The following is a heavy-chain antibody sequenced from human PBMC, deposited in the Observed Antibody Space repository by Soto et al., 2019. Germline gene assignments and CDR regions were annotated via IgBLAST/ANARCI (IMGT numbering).Heavy chain of an antibody. CDR2: IYYSGST. V-gene: IGHV4-59*01. Sequence: SETLSLTCTFSGGSIKSYYWSWIRQPPGKGLEWIAYIYYSGSTNYNPSLKSRVSLSVDTSKNQFSLKLSSVTAADTAVYYCARSSLVGYYYYMDVWGKGTTVTDSS. J-gene: IGHJ6*03. CDR3: ARSSLVGYYYYMDV. CDR1: GGSIKSYY.